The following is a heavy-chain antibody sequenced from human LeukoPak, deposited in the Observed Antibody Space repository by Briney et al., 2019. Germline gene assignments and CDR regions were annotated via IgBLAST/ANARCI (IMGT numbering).Heavy chain of an antibody. V-gene: IGHV1-2*02. D-gene: IGHD3-10*01. CDR2: INPNSGGT. CDR1: GYTFTGYY. J-gene: IGHJ4*02. CDR3: ARDTAYYYGSGSYYND. Sequence: GASVKVSCKASGYTFTGYYMHWVRQAPGQGLEWMGWINPNSGGTNYAQKFQGRVTMTRDTSISTAYMELSRLRSDDTAVYYCARDTAYYYGSGSYYNDWGQGTLVTVSS.